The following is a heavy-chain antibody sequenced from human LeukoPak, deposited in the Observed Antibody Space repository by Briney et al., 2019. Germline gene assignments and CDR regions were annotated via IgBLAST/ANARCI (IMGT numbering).Heavy chain of an antibody. Sequence: GGSLRLSCSASGFIFSSYAIHWVPQAPGKRLEYVSAISSSGGSTYYADSVKGRFTISRDNAKNSLFLQMNSLRAEDTAVFYCARGSGFTSGRYYWGQGTLVTVSS. V-gene: IGHV3-64*04. CDR3: ARGSGFTSGRYY. J-gene: IGHJ4*02. CDR2: ISSSGGST. D-gene: IGHD6-19*01. CDR1: GFIFSSYA.